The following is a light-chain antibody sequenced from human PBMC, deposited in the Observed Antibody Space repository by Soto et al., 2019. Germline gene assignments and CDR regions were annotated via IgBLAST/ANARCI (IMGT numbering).Light chain of an antibody. CDR3: QQSHSIPWT. V-gene: IGKV1-39*01. CDR2: AAS. CDR1: QSISGY. J-gene: IGKJ1*01. Sequence: DIQMTQSPSSLSASVGDRVTITCRTSQSISGYLNWYRHKPGKAPTLLIYAASTLQSGVPSRFSGSGSGTDFTLTISSLQPEDFATYYCQQSHSIPWTFGQGTKVDIK.